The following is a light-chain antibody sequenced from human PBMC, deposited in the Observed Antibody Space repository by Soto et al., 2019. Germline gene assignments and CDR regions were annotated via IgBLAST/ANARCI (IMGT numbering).Light chain of an antibody. CDR1: HSVSSSY. V-gene: IGKV3D-20*02. CDR2: AAS. Sequence: ENVWAQSPGTLSLSPGGRATVACRSSHSVSSSYLAWYQQKPGQAPRLLIYAASNRAAGIPARFSGSGSGTDFSLTITSLEPEDFAVYYCQHRSNWPGTWTFGQGTKVDI. J-gene: IGKJ1*01. CDR3: QHRSNWPGTWT.